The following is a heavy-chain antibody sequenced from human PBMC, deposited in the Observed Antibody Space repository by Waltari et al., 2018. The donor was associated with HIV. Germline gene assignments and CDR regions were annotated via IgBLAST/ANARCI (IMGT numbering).Heavy chain of an antibody. D-gene: IGHD1-1*01. CDR2: ITSSGYTI. CDR3: ARTTHGIDF. J-gene: IGHJ4*02. CDR1: GFTFSSYN. V-gene: IGHV3-48*04. Sequence: EVQLVESGGGLVQPGGSLRLSCVASGFTFSSYNMNWVRQAPGKGLEWISDITSSGYTIYYADSVEGRFTVSRDNAKNSLYLKMNSLRAEDTAVYYCARTTHGIDFWGQGTLVTVSS.